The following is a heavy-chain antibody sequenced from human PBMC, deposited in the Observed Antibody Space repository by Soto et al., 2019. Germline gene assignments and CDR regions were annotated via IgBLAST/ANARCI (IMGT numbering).Heavy chain of an antibody. V-gene: IGHV4-31*03. D-gene: IGHD5-12*01. CDR1: GGSISSGGYY. CDR3: ARDRKDGYKRSANSSYYYDGMDV. J-gene: IGHJ6*02. Sequence: SETLSLTCTVSGGSISSGGYYWSWIRQHPGKGLEWIGYIYYSGSTYYNPSLKSRVTISVDTSKNQFSLKLSSVTAADTAVYYCARDRKDGYKRSANSSYYYDGMDVWGQGTTVTVSS. CDR2: IYYSGST.